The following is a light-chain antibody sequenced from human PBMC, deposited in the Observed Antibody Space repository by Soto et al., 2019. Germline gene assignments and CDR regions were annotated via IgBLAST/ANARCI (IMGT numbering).Light chain of an antibody. Sequence: EIVLTQSPGTLSLSPGERATLSCRASQSVSANYFAWYQQRPGQAPRLLIYGASRRATGIPDRFSGSGSGTDFTLTISRLEPEDFAVYYCQQFGKTFGQGAKVEIK. CDR1: QSVSANY. V-gene: IGKV3-20*01. J-gene: IGKJ1*01. CDR2: GAS. CDR3: QQFGKT.